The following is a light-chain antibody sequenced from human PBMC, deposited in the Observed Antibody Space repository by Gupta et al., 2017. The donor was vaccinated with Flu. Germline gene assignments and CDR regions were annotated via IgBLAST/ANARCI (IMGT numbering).Light chain of an antibody. J-gene: IGKJ1*01. Sequence: RASQRMSSSLNSYQQQPGPAPRLLIYAASSLPRVVPSRFSGSGSWSAFTLTITSLQPEHFATYYCQHFYRNPWTFGHRTTVEI. CDR3: QHFYRNPWT. CDR2: AAS. CDR1: QRMSSS. V-gene: IGKV1-39*01.